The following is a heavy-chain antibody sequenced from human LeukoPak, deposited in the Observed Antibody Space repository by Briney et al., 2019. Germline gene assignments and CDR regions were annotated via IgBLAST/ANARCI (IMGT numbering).Heavy chain of an antibody. CDR1: GFTFSSYG. V-gene: IGHV3-33*06. CDR2: IWYEGINK. D-gene: IGHD5-18*01. CDR3: ANDRDTTYNFDY. J-gene: IGHJ4*02. Sequence: PGGSLRLSCAASGFTFSSYGMHGVRQAPAKGLEWVAVIWYEGINKYYADSVKGRFTISRDNSKNTLYLPMNSPTAAATDVYSCANDRDTTYNFDYRGPGTLVTVSS.